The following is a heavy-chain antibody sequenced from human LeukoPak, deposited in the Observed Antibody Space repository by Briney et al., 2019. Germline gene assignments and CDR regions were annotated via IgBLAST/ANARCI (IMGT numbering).Heavy chain of an antibody. Sequence: GGSLRLSCAASGFTVSSNYMSWVRQAPRKGLQWVSVISGGGSTYYADSVKGRFTISRDNSKNTLYLQMSSLRAEDTAVYYCARQDRYRYYYDSSGHISHWGQGTLVTVSS. J-gene: IGHJ1*01. V-gene: IGHV3-53*01. CDR1: GFTVSSNY. CDR2: ISGGGST. CDR3: ARQDRYRYYYDSSGHISH. D-gene: IGHD3-22*01.